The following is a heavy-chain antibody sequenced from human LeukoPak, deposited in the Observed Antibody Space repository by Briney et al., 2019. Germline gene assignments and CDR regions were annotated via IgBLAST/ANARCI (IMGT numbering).Heavy chain of an antibody. J-gene: IGHJ4*02. Sequence: ASVKVSCKASGYTFTSYDINWVRQATGQGLEWMGWMNPNSGNTGYAQKFQGRVTMTRNTSVSTAYMELSSLRSEDTAVYYCARRVGAKGRFDYWGQGTLVIVSS. CDR1: GYTFTSYD. CDR2: MNPNSGNT. CDR3: ARRVGAKGRFDY. V-gene: IGHV1-8*01. D-gene: IGHD1-26*01.